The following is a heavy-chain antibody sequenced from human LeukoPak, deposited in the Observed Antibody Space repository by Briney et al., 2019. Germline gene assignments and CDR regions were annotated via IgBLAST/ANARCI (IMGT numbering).Heavy chain of an antibody. Sequence: ASVKVSCKTSGYDFTTYCIHWVRQAPGQRLEWMGWINTDNGKTKYSQKFQGRVTITRDTSISTAYMELSSLRSEGTAVYYCASLSVRGFDYWGQGTLVTVSS. CDR1: GYDFTTYC. J-gene: IGHJ4*02. CDR2: INTDNGKT. CDR3: ASLSVRGFDY. V-gene: IGHV1-3*04.